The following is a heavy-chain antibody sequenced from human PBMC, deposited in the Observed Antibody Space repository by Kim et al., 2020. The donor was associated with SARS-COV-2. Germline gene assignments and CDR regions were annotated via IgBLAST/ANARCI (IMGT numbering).Heavy chain of an antibody. CDR3: GQDRAGSGWPVFDC. Sequence: GGSLRLPLSSSGFTLSNNAMTPVRPAPGRGLEWVSTIRASAETTYYAGSVNGRFTISRHISKHTLYLQLSSLRADDTALYYCGQDRAGSGWPVFDCWGQG. J-gene: IGHJ4*02. CDR1: GFTLSNNA. D-gene: IGHD6-19*01. V-gene: IGHV3-23*01. CDR2: IRASAETT.